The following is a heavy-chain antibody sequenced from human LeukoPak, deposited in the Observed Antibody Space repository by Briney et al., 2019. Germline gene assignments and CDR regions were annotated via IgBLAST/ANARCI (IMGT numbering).Heavy chain of an antibody. CDR2: IIPILGIA. CDR3: ARDEADIVVVVAATALGY. V-gene: IGHV1-69*04. D-gene: IGHD2-15*01. Sequence: SVKVSCKASGGTFSSYAISWVRQAPGQGLEWMGRIIPILGIANYAQKFQGRVTITADKSTSTAYMELSSLRSEDTAVYYCARDEADIVVVVAATALGYWGQGTLVTVSS. CDR1: GGTFSSYA. J-gene: IGHJ4*02.